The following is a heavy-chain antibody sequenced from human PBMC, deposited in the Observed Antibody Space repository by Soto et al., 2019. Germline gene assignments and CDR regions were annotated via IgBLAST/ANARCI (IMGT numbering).Heavy chain of an antibody. CDR3: ARLFVYYGSGSYYNRDY. D-gene: IGHD3-10*01. V-gene: IGHV4-39*01. J-gene: IGHJ4*02. CDR1: GDSVSTNSYS. Sequence: SETLSLTCTVSGDSVSTNSYSWGWIRQSPGKGLEWIGTIYSSENTYYNPSLLSRVTISVDTSKNQFSLKLSSVTAADTAVYYCARLFVYYGSGSYYNRDYWGQGTLVTVSS. CDR2: IYSSENT.